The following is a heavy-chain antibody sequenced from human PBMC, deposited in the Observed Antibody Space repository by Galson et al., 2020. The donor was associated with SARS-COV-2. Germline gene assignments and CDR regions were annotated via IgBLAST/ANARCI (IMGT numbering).Heavy chain of an antibody. V-gene: IGHV3-21*01. CDR1: GFTFSKYS. J-gene: IGHJ6*04. CDR2: ISSRSSYI. D-gene: IGHD2-2*03. Sequence: GGSLRLSCAASGFTFSKYSMNWVRQAPGKGPEWVSSISSRSSYIYYADSLKGRFTISRDNAKNSLYLQMNSLRAEDTAVYYCVRGGMGGGYCSSTSCLDVWGKGTTVAVSS. CDR3: VRGGMGGGYCSSTSCLDV.